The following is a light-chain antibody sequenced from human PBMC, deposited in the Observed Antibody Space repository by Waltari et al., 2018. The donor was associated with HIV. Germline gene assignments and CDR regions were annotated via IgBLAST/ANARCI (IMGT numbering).Light chain of an antibody. J-gene: IGLJ2*01. V-gene: IGLV1-40*01. CDR1: SSNIGAGYD. Sequence: QSVLTQPPSVSGAPGQRVTISCTGGSSNIGAGYDVHWYQRLPGTAPKLLIFATITRPSGVPDRVAGSSSGTSASLAITGLQAEDEADYYCQSYDSSLTMVFGGGTKVTVL. CDR2: ATI. CDR3: QSYDSSLTMV.